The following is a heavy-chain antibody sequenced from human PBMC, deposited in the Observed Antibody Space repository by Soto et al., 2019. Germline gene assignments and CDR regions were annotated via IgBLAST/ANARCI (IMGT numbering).Heavy chain of an antibody. J-gene: IGHJ3*02. CDR2: ISGSGGST. CDR1: GFTFSSYA. V-gene: IGHV3-23*01. D-gene: IGHD4-17*01. Sequence: EVQLLESGGGLVQPGGSLRLSCAASGFTFSSYAMSWVRQAPGKGLKWVSAISGSGGSTYYADSVKGRFTISRDNSKNTLYLQMNSLRAEDTAVYYCAKGRPDYGDYEDAFDIWGQGTMVTVSS. CDR3: AKGRPDYGDYEDAFDI.